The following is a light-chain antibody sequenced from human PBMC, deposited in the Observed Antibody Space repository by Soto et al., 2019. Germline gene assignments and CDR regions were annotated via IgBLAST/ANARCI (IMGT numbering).Light chain of an antibody. CDR3: QQSYGTPPFT. J-gene: IGKJ3*01. V-gene: IGKV1-39*01. CDR1: QSISSY. CDR2: AAS. Sequence: DIQMTQSPSSLSASVGDRVTITCRASQSISSYLNWYQQIPGKAPNLLIYAASSLQSGVPSRFSGSGSGTDFTLTISSLQPEDFATYYCQQSYGTPPFTFGPGTRVDIK.